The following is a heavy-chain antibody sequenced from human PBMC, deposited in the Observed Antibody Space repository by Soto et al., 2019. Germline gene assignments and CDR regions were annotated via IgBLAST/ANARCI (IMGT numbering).Heavy chain of an antibody. Sequence: GGSLRLSCAASGFPFDDYGMSWVRQAPGKGLEWVSGINRHGGSTGYADSVKGRFTISRDNAKNSLHLHMNSLRAEDTAFYYCSRTPGYYGDLFDYWCPGTLVTLSS. CDR1: GFPFDDYG. V-gene: IGHV3-20*04. CDR2: INRHGGST. D-gene: IGHD4-17*01. CDR3: SRTPGYYGDLFDY. J-gene: IGHJ4*02.